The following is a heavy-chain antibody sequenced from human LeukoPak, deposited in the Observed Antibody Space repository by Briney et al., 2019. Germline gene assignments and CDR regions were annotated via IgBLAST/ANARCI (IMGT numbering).Heavy chain of an antibody. J-gene: IGHJ5*02. CDR2: INPNSGGT. V-gene: IGHV1-2*06. CDR1: GYTFTGYY. Sequence: ASVKVSCKASGYTFTGYYMHWVRQAPGQGLEWMGRINPNSGGTNYAQKFQGRVTMTRDTSISTAYMELSRLRSDDTAVCYCARGNGVGSSWYDWFDPWGQGTLVTVSS. D-gene: IGHD6-13*01. CDR3: ARGNGVGSSWYDWFDP.